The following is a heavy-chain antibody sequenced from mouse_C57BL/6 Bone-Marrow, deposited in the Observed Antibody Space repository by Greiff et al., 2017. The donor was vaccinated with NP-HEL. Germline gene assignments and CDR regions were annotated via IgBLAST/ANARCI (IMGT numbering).Heavy chain of an antibody. V-gene: IGHV1-82*01. J-gene: IGHJ2*01. Sequence: VKLVESGPELVKPGASVKISCKASGYAFSSSWMNWVKQRPGKGLEWIGRIYPGDGDTNYNGKFKGKATLTADTSSSTAYMQLSSLTSEDSAVYFCARLDDYDGYWGQGTTLTVSS. CDR2: IYPGDGDT. CDR1: GYAFSSSW. CDR3: ARLDDYDGY. D-gene: IGHD2-4*01.